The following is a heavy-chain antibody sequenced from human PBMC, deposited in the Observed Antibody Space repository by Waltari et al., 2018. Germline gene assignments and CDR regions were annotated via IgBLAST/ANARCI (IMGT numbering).Heavy chain of an antibody. D-gene: IGHD3-3*01. CDR3: ARGGLSYYDFWSGSSSFDY. V-gene: IGHV1-2*06. CDR1: GYTFTGSY. CDR2: INPNSGGT. J-gene: IGHJ4*02. Sequence: QVQLVQSGAEVKKPGASVKVSCKASGYTFTGSYMHWVRQAPGQGLEWMGRINPNSGGTNYAQKFQGRVTMTRDTSISTAYMELSRLRSDDTAVYYCARGGLSYYDFWSGSSSFDYWGQGTLVTVSS.